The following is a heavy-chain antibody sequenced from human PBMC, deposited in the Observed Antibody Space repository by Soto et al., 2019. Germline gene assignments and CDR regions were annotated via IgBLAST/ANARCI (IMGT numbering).Heavy chain of an antibody. D-gene: IGHD3-3*01. CDR2: ISSSGFDT. Sequence: GGSLRLSCAASGFTFSHYYMSWIRQAPGKGLEWVSHISSSGFDTYYAESVKGRFTISRDNAKNSLYLRMKSLRAEDTAVYYCARDLDDFWSGSRGNWFDPWGQGTQVTVSS. J-gene: IGHJ5*02. CDR1: GFTFSHYY. V-gene: IGHV3-11*01. CDR3: ARDLDDFWSGSRGNWFDP.